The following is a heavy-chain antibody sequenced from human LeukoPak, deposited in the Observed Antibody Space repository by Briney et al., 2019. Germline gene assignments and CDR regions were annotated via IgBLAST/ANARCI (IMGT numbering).Heavy chain of an antibody. V-gene: IGHV4-61*02. CDR3: ARDGHSGYVSNWFDP. Sequence: PSETLSLTCTVSGGSISSGSYYWSWIRQPAGKGLEWIGRIYTSGSTNYNPSLKSRVTISVDTSKNQFSLKLSSVTAADTAVYYCARDGHSGYVSNWFDPWGQGTLVTVSS. CDR1: GGSISSGSYY. CDR2: IYTSGST. D-gene: IGHD5-12*01. J-gene: IGHJ5*02.